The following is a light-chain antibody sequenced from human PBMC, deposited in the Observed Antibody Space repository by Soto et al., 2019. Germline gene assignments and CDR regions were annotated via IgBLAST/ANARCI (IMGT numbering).Light chain of an antibody. J-gene: IGLJ3*02. CDR2: GNS. Sequence: QSVLTQPPSVSGAPGQRVTISFTGSSSNIGAGYNVHGYQQLPGTAPKLLIYGNSNRPSGVPVRFSGSKSGTSGSLAITGLQAEDEADYYCQSYDSSLSGWVFGGGTKVTVL. CDR1: SSNIGAGYN. CDR3: QSYDSSLSGWV. V-gene: IGLV1-40*01.